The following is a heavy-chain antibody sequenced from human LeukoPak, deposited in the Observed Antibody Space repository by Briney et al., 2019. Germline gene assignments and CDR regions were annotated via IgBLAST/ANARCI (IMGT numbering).Heavy chain of an antibody. CDR1: GYTFTGYY. CDR2: INPNSGGT. D-gene: IGHD4-17*01. J-gene: IGHJ4*02. Sequence: ASVKVSCKASGYTFTGYYMHWVRQAPGQGLEWMGWINPNSGGTNYAQNFQGRVTLTRDTSISTAYMELSRLRSDDTAVYYCARDDYGDLQYFEDWGQGTLVTVSS. CDR3: ARDDYGDLQYFED. V-gene: IGHV1-2*02.